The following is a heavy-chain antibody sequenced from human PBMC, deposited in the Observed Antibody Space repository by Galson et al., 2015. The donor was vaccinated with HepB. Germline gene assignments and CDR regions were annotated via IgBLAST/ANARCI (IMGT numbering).Heavy chain of an antibody. J-gene: IGHJ3*02. V-gene: IGHV3-15*01. D-gene: IGHD3-22*01. CDR2: IKSKTDGGTT. CDR3: TTGVGFYYDSSATGAAFGI. CDR1: GFTFSNAW. Sequence: SLRLSCAASGFTFSNAWMSWVRQAPGKGLEWVGRIKSKTDGGTTDYAAPVKSRFTISRDDSKNTLYLQMNSLKTEDTAVYYCTTGVGFYYDSSATGAAFGIWGQGTMVTVSS.